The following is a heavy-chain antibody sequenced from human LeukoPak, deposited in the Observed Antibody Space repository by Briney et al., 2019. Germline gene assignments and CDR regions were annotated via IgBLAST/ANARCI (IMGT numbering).Heavy chain of an antibody. J-gene: IGHJ4*02. CDR1: GGSISSSSYY. CDR3: ARVLPITPYFDY. CDR2: IYYSGSP. Sequence: KPSETLSLTCTVSGGSISSSSYYWGWLRQPPGKGLEWIGSIYYSGSPYYNPSLKSRVTISVDTSKNQFSLKLSSVTAADTAVYYCARVLPITPYFDYWGQGTLVTVSS. D-gene: IGHD1-20*01. V-gene: IGHV4-39*01.